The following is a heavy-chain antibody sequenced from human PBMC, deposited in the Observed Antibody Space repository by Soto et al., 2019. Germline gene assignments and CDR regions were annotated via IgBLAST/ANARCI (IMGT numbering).Heavy chain of an antibody. D-gene: IGHD6-6*01. CDR3: AKPASSNSWGNGPDY. CDR2: ISGSGGNA. J-gene: IGHJ4*02. CDR1: GFSFSKYA. Sequence: PGGSLRLSCAASGFSFSKYALSWVRQAPGKGLEWVSIISGSGGNAYYADSVKGRFTISRDNSKNTLYLQMNSLRAEDTAVYYCAKPASSNSWGNGPDYWGQGTLVSVSS. V-gene: IGHV3-23*01.